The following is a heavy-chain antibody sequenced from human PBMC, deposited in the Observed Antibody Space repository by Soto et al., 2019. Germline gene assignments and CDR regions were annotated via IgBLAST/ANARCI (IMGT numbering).Heavy chain of an antibody. CDR1: GGSISSSSYY. CDR2: IYYSGST. J-gene: IGHJ4*02. D-gene: IGHD3-16*01. Sequence: SETLSLTCTVSGGSISSSSYYWGWIRQPPGKGLEWIGSIYYSGSTYYNPSLKSRVTISVDTSKNQFSLKLSSVTAADTAVYYCASPPRGMGIDYWGQGTLVTVYS. V-gene: IGHV4-39*01. CDR3: ASPPRGMGIDY.